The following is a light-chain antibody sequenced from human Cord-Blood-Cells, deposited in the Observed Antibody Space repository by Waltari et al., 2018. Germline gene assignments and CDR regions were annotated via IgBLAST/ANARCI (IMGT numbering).Light chain of an antibody. CDR1: RSVLYSSNNKNY. Sequence: DLVMTQSPDSLDVSMGERATINCKASRSVLYSSNNKNYLAWYQQKPGQPPKLLIYWASTRESGVPDRFSGSGSGTDFTLTISSLQAEDVAVYYCQQYYSTPLTFGGGTKVEIK. J-gene: IGKJ4*01. V-gene: IGKV4-1*01. CDR3: QQYYSTPLT. CDR2: WAS.